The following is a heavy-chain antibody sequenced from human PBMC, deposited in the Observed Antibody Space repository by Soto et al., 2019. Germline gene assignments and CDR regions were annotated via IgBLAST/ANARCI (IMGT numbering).Heavy chain of an antibody. Sequence: GGSLRLSCAASGFTFSRDGMSWVRQAPGKGLEWVSLITDNGGSTYYADSVKGRFTISRDNTKNTLFLQMNSLRAEDTAVYYCAKHRETTTALDYWGQGALVTVSS. J-gene: IGHJ4*02. CDR1: GFTFSRDG. CDR2: ITDNGGST. CDR3: AKHRETTTALDY. D-gene: IGHD4-17*01. V-gene: IGHV3-23*01.